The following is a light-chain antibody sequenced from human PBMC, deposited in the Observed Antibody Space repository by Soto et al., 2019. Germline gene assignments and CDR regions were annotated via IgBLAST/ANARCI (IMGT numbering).Light chain of an antibody. CDR1: QSLLHNNGYNY. CDR2: LTS. V-gene: IGKV2-28*01. Sequence: DIVMTQSPLSLPVTPGEPASISCRSSQSLLHNNGYNYLDWYLQRPGQSPQLLIHLTSNRASGVAGRFSGSGSGTDFTLKISRVEAEDVGVYYCMQALQTPYTFGQGNKLEIK. J-gene: IGKJ2*01. CDR3: MQALQTPYT.